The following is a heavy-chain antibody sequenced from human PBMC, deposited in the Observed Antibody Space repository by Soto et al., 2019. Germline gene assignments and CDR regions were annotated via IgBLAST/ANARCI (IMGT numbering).Heavy chain of an antibody. CDR3: ARGDREDIAVVVGVRPGEYGVDV. J-gene: IGHJ6*02. Sequence: QVQLVESGGGVVQPGRSLRLSCAASGFTFRNYAMHWVRQDPGKGLECVAVISYDGSNKFYRDYVKGRFTISRDNSKNTLYLQINSLRYEDTAVYYCARGDREDIAVVVGVRPGEYGVDVWGQGTTVTVSS. CDR1: GFTFRNYA. V-gene: IGHV3-30-3*01. D-gene: IGHD2-15*01. CDR2: ISYDGSNK.